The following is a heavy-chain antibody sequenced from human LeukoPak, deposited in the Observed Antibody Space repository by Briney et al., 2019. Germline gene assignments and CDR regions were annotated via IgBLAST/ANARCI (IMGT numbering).Heavy chain of an antibody. Sequence: ASVKVSCKASGYTFTSYGISWVRQAPGQGLEWMGWISAYNGNTNYAQKLQGRVTMTTDTSTSTAYMELRSLRSDDTAVYYCARDRPVVVITNDAFDIWGQGTMVTVSS. J-gene: IGHJ3*02. V-gene: IGHV1-18*01. D-gene: IGHD3-22*01. CDR1: GYTFTSYG. CDR2: ISAYNGNT. CDR3: ARDRPVVVITNDAFDI.